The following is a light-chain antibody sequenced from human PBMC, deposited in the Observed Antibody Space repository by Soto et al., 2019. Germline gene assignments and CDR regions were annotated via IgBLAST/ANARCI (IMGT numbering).Light chain of an antibody. J-gene: IGLJ1*01. CDR2: EVS. CDR3: SSYTSSSINV. CDR1: SSVVGGYNY. Sequence: QSALTQPASVSGSPGQSITISCTGTSSVVGGYNYVSWYQQHPGKAPKLMIYEVSNRPSGVSNRFSGSKSGNTASLTISGLQAEDEADYYCSSYTSSSINVFGTGTKLTVL. V-gene: IGLV2-14*01.